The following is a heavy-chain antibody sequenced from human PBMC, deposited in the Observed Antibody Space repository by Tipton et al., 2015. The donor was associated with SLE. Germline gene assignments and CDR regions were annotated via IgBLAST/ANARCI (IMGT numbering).Heavy chain of an antibody. CDR1: GGSISGNSYY. CDR2: IYTSGIT. J-gene: IGHJ4*02. CDR3: ADSLVG. V-gene: IGHV4-61*02. D-gene: IGHD2-15*01. Sequence: TLSLTCSVSGGSISGNSYYWSWIRQPAGKGLEWIGRIYTSGITNYNPSLKSRVTISVDTSKYQFSLRLTSVTAADTAVYYCADSLVGWGQGTLVTVSS.